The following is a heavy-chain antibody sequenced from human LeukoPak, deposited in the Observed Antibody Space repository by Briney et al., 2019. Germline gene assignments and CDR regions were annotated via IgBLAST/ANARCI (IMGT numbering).Heavy chain of an antibody. D-gene: IGHD3-22*01. J-gene: IGHJ4*02. V-gene: IGHV3-23*01. CDR1: GFTFSSYA. CDR2: ISGSGGST. CDR3: AKARYDSRGYKNHFDY. Sequence: GGSLRLSCAASGFTFSSYAMSWVRQAPGKGLEWVSAISGSGGSTYYADSVKGRFTISRDNSKNTLYLQMNSLRAEDTAVYYCAKARYDSRGYKNHFDYWGQGALVTVSS.